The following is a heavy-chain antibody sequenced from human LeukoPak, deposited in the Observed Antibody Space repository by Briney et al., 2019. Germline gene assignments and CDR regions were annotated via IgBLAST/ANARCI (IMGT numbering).Heavy chain of an antibody. D-gene: IGHD3-10*01. CDR2: INHSATT. J-gene: IGHJ4*02. V-gene: IGHV4-39*07. CDR1: GGSISSSSYY. CDR3: ARDLPGSGVNFDY. Sequence: SETLSLTCTVSGGSISSSSYYWSWIRQPPGKGLEWIGEINHSATTNYNPSLKGRATISLDKSKNHFSLKVNSMTAADAAVYYCARDLPGSGVNFDYWGQGTLVTVSS.